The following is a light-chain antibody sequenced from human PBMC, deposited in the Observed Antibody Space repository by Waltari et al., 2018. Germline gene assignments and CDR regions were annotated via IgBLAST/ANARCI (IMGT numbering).Light chain of an antibody. CDR3: TSFTSSVTYV. CDR1: SSDIGAYKY. J-gene: IGLJ1*01. V-gene: IGLV2-14*01. CDR2: EVS. Sequence: QSALTQPASVSGSPGQSITISCPGTSSDIGAYKYVSWYQQHPGKAPKLIIYEVSNRPSGVSNRFSGSKSGNTASLSISGLQAEDEADYYCTSFTSSVTYVFGTGTRVTVV.